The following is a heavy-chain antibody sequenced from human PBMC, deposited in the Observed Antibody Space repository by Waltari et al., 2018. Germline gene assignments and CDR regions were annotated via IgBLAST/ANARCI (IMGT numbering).Heavy chain of an antibody. CDR1: GGAISSSIW. V-gene: IGHV4-4*02. Sequence: QVQLQESGPGLVQPSGTLSLTCAVSGGAISSSIWWGWVRQPPGKGLEWIGEIYHSGSTNYNPSLKSRVTISVDKSKNQFSLKLSSVTAADTAVYYGAREGGSYGAAFDIWGQGTMVTVSS. D-gene: IGHD1-26*01. J-gene: IGHJ3*02. CDR2: IYHSGST. CDR3: AREGGSYGAAFDI.